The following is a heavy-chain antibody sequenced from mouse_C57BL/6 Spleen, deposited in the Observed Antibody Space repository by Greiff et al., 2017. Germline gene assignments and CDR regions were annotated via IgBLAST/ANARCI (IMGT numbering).Heavy chain of an antibody. V-gene: IGHV10-1*01. CDR1: GFSFNTYA. CDR2: IRSKSNNSAT. J-gene: IGHJ4*01. Sequence: EVQGVESGGGLVQPTGSFKLSCAASGFSFNTYAMHWVRQAPGTGLDWVARIRSKSNNSATSYADSVKDRFTISRDDSESMLYLQMNNLKTEDTAMYYCGTPDYDSNYYYAMDDWGQGTSGTVAS. CDR3: GTPDYDSNYYYAMDD. D-gene: IGHD2-5*01.